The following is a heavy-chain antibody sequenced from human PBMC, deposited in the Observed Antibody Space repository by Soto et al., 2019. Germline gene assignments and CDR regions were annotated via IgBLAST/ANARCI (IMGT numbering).Heavy chain of an antibody. D-gene: IGHD3-10*01. CDR3: ARAVSSYYGSGSYYNVPSSYYGMDV. V-gene: IGHV3-23*01. CDR2: ISGSGGST. CDR1: GFTFSSYA. Sequence: EVQLLESGGGLVQPGGSLRLSCAASGFTFSSYAMSWVRQAPGKGLEWVSAISGSGGSTYYADSVKGRFTISRDNSKNTLYLQMNSLRAEDTAVYYCARAVSSYYGSGSYYNVPSSYYGMDVWGQGTTVTVSS. J-gene: IGHJ6*02.